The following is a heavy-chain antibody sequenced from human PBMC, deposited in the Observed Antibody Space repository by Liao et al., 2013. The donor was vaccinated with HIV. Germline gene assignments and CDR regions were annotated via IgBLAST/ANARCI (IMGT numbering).Heavy chain of an antibody. CDR2: MYYKGGS. CDR1: GDSITSDY. J-gene: IGHJ4*02. V-gene: IGHV4-59*04. Sequence: QVQLQESGPGLVKPSETLSLTCTVSGDSITSDYWGWIRQSPGKGLEWIGYMYYKGGSYYNPSLGSRVTMSLDASRNQFSLTVNSVTATDTAVYYCVRDRYLREISGWGFDYWGQGALVTVSS. CDR3: VRDRYLREISGWGFDY. D-gene: IGHD6-25*01.